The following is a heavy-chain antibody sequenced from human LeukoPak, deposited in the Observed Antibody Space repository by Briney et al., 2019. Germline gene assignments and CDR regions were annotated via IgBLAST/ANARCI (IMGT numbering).Heavy chain of an antibody. CDR2: ISSSSSYI. D-gene: IGHD3-22*01. CDR3: ARDYTYYYDSSGYPDY. V-gene: IGHV3-21*01. Sequence: NPGGSLRLSCAASGFTFSSYSMNWVRQAPGKGLEWVSSISSSSSYIYYADSVKGRFTISRDNAKNSLYLQMNSPRAEDTAVYYCARDYTYYYDSSGYPDYWGQGTLVTVSS. CDR1: GFTFSSYS. J-gene: IGHJ4*02.